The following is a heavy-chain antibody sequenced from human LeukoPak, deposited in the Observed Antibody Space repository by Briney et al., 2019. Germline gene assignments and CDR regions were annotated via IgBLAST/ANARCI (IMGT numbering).Heavy chain of an antibody. CDR2: LYYGGST. V-gene: IGHV4-59*01. Sequence: SETLSLTCTVSSGSIGTYYWSWIRQSPGKGLEWIGYLYYGGSTNYNPSLKSRVTMSLDASKNQFSLKLSSVTAADTAVYYCARDGVGTTVGDFDYWGQGTLVTVSS. J-gene: IGHJ4*02. CDR1: SGSIGTYY. CDR3: ARDGVGTTVGDFDY. D-gene: IGHD1-26*01.